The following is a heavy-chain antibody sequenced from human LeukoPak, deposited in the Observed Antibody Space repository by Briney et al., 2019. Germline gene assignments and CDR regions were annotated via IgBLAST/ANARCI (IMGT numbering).Heavy chain of an antibody. D-gene: IGHD6-19*01. CDR2: ISGSGDST. CDR1: GLTFNDYG. CDR3: ARRSGIAVAGAFDY. V-gene: IGHV3-23*01. Sequence: GGSLRLSCAASGLTFNDYGMSWVRQAPRKGLEWVSGISGSGDSTYYADSVKGRFTISRDNSKNTLYLQMNSLRAEDTAVYYCARRSGIAVAGAFDYWGQGTLVTVSS. J-gene: IGHJ4*02.